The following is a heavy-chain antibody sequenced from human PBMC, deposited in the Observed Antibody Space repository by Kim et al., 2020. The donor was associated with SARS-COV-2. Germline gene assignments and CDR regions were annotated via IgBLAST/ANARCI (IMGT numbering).Heavy chain of an antibody. CDR2: GTA. D-gene: IGHD3-10*01. CDR3: ARDLRGFDY. J-gene: IGHJ4*02. V-gene: IGHV1-69*01. Sequence: GTANYAQKFQGRVTITADESTSTAYMELSSLRSEDTAVYYCARDLRGFDYWGQGTLVTVSS.